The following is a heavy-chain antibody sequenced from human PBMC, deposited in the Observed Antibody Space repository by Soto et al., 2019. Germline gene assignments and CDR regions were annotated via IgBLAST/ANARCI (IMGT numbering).Heavy chain of an antibody. D-gene: IGHD1-26*01. CDR3: ARGGVGATLSPFDY. Sequence: SETLSLSCTVSGGSISSYYWSWIRQPPGKGLEWIGYIYYSGSTNYNPSLKSRVTISVDTSKNQFSLKLSSVTAADTAVYYCARGGVGATLSPFDYWGQGTLVTVS. CDR1: GGSISSYY. CDR2: IYYSGST. J-gene: IGHJ4*02. V-gene: IGHV4-59*01.